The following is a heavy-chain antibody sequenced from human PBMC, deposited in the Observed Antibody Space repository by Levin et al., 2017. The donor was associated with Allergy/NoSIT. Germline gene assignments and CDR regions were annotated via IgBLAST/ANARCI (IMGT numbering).Heavy chain of an antibody. V-gene: IGHV3-73*01. Sequence: GGSLRLSCAASGFTISGSAMHWVRQASGKGLEWVGRIRSKANNYATAYAASVKGRFIVSRDDSKNTAYLQMKSLKAEDTAIYYCTRPGGDLYYSYGMDVWGQGTTVTVS. D-gene: IGHD2-21*02. J-gene: IGHJ6*02. CDR1: GFTISGSA. CDR3: TRPGGDLYYSYGMDV. CDR2: IRSKANNYAT.